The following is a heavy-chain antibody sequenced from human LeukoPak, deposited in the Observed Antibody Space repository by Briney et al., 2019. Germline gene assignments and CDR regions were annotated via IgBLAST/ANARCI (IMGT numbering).Heavy chain of an antibody. V-gene: IGHV3-23*01. J-gene: IGHJ5*02. Sequence: PGGSLRLSCAASGFTVSSNYMSWVRQAPGKGLEWVSAISGSGGSTYYADSVKGRFTISRDNSKNTLYLQMNSLRAEDTAVYYCAKDAMLATITFWFDPWGQGTLVTVSS. CDR3: AKDAMLATITFWFDP. CDR1: GFTVSSNY. D-gene: IGHD5-24*01. CDR2: ISGSGGST.